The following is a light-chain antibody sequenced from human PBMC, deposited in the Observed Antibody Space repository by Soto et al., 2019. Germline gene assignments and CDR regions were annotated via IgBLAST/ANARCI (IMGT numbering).Light chain of an antibody. CDR1: QSVNNY. Sequence: EIVLTQSPATLSLSPGGSATLSCRASQSVNNYLAWYQHKPGQAPRLLIYDASNRATGIPARFSGSGSGTDFTLTISNLEPEDFAVYYCHQRSNWPLTFGGGTKVEIK. V-gene: IGKV3-11*01. CDR2: DAS. CDR3: HQRSNWPLT. J-gene: IGKJ4*01.